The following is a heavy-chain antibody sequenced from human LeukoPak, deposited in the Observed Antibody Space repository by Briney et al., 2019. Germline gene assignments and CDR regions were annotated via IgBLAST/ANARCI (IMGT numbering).Heavy chain of an antibody. CDR2: IIPILGTA. D-gene: IGHD4-11*01. CDR1: GGTFSSYA. Sequence: GSSVKVSCKASGGTFSSYAISWVRQAPGQGLEWMGRIIPILGTANYAQKFQGRVTITTDESTSTAYMELSSLRSEDTAVYYCAMTPNTVTTPAYYFDYWGQGTLVTVSS. V-gene: IGHV1-69*11. CDR3: AMTPNTVTTPAYYFDY. J-gene: IGHJ4*02.